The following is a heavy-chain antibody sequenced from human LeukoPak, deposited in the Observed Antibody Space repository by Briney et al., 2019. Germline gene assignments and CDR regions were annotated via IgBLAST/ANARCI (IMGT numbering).Heavy chain of an antibody. V-gene: IGHV1-18*01. CDR1: GYTFTSYG. Sequence: ASVKVSCKASGYTFTSYGISWVRQAPGQGLEWMGWISAYNGNTNYAQKLQGRVTMTTDTSTSTAYMELRSLRSDDTAAYYCASDYYGSGSSGYWGQGTLVTVSS. CDR3: ASDYYGSGSSGY. J-gene: IGHJ4*02. D-gene: IGHD3-10*01. CDR2: ISAYNGNT.